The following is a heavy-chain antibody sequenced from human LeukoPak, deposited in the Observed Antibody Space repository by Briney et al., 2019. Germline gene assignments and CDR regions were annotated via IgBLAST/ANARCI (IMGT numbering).Heavy chain of an antibody. Sequence: GGSLRLSCTASGFPFSSYGMHWVRQAPGRGLVWVTVIWLDGSLKYYEDSVKGRFPVSRDNSKNTLYLQMNSLRAEDTAVYYCARHNHAYEWDYGGQGTLVIVSS. CDR2: IWLDGSLK. CDR1: GFPFSSYG. CDR3: ARHNHAYEWDY. D-gene: IGHD1-14*01. J-gene: IGHJ4*02. V-gene: IGHV3-33*01.